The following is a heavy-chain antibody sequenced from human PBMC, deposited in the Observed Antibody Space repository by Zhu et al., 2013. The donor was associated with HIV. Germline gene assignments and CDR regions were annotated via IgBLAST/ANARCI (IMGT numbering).Heavy chain of an antibody. D-gene: IGHD3-3*01. J-gene: IGHJ4*02. V-gene: IGHV1-46*01. CDR1: GYTFTSYY. CDR3: ARALGRITIFGGTTADNDY. Sequence: QVQLVQSGAEVKKPGASVKVSCKASGYTFTSYYMHWVRQAPGQGLEWMGIINPSGGSTSYAQKFQGRVTMTRDTSTSTVYMELSSLRSEDTAVYYCARALGRITIFGGTTADNDYWGQGTLVTVSS. CDR2: INPSGGST.